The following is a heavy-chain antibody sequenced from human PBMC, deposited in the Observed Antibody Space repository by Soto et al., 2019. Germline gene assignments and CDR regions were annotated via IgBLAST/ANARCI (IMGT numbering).Heavy chain of an antibody. Sequence: QVQLQESGPGLVKPSETLSLTCTVSGDSISSYYWSWIRQPPGKGLEWIGYIYYSGSTNYNPSLKSRVTISVDTSKNQFSLTLSSVTAADTAVYYCASSNIAAAGFYYYGMDVWGRGTTVTVSS. CDR2: IYYSGST. CDR1: GDSISSYY. V-gene: IGHV4-59*01. J-gene: IGHJ6*02. D-gene: IGHD6-13*01. CDR3: ASSNIAAAGFYYYGMDV.